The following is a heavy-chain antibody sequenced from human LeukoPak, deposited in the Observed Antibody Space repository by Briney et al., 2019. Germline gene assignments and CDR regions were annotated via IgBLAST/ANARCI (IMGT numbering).Heavy chain of an antibody. V-gene: IGHV4-39*01. D-gene: IGHD1-26*01. Sequence: VKPSETLSLTCTVSGGSISSSGYYWGWIRQPPGKGLEWIASIYYSGSTYYNPSLKSRVTISVDTSKNQLSLELSSLTAADTAVYSCARHEYSGSYYGLSWFDPWGQGTLVTVSS. CDR3: ARHEYSGSYYGLSWFDP. CDR2: IYYSGST. J-gene: IGHJ5*02. CDR1: GGSISSSGYY.